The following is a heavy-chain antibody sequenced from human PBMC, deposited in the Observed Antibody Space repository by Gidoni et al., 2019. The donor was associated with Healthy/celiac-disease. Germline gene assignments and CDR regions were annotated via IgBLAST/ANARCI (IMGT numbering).Heavy chain of an antibody. V-gene: IGHV5-51*01. CDR2: IYPGDSDT. CDR1: GYSFTSYW. D-gene: IGHD6-19*01. J-gene: IGHJ6*02. CDR3: ARRRQWLTMGYYYYGMDV. Sequence: EVQLVQSGAEVKKPGESLKISCTVSGYSFTSYWIGWVRQMPGKGLEWMGIIYPGDSDTRYSPSFQGQVTISADKSISTAYLQWSSLKASDTAMYYCARRRQWLTMGYYYYGMDVWGQGTTVTVSS.